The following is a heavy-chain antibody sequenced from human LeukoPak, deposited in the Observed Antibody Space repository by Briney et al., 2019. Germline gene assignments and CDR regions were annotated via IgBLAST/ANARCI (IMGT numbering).Heavy chain of an antibody. Sequence: PSETLSLTCTVSGGSISSYYWSWIRQPPGKGLEWIGYIYYSGSTNYNPSLKSRVTISVDTSKNQFSLKLSSVTAADTAVYYCAGADYGGWYYFDYWGQGTLVTVSS. CDR3: AGADYGGWYYFDY. D-gene: IGHD4-17*01. J-gene: IGHJ4*02. V-gene: IGHV4-59*01. CDR2: IYYSGST. CDR1: GGSISSYY.